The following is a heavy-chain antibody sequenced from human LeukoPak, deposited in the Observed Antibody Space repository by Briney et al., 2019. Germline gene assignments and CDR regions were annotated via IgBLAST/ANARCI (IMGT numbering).Heavy chain of an antibody. Sequence: GGSLRLSCAASGFTFSSYWMQWVRQAPGKGLVWVSRIKGDGSSTGYADSVKGRITISRDNAKNTLYLQMNSLRAEDTAVYYCARTYPLYYGGNSPFDYWGQGTLVTVSS. V-gene: IGHV3-74*01. CDR1: GFTFSSYW. CDR2: IKGDGSST. D-gene: IGHD4-23*01. CDR3: ARTYPLYYGGNSPFDY. J-gene: IGHJ4*02.